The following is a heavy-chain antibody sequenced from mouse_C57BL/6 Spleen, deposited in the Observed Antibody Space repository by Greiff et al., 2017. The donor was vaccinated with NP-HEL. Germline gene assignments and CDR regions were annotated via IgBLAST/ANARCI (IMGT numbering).Heavy chain of an antibody. Sequence: QVHVKQPGAELVMPGASVKLSCKASGYTFTSYWMHWVKQRPGQGLEWIGEIDPSDSYTNYNQKFKGKSTLTVDKSSSTAYMQLSSLTSEDSAVYYCARFFGVRDYWGQGTTLTVSS. CDR2: IDPSDSYT. J-gene: IGHJ2*01. CDR3: ARFFGVRDY. D-gene: IGHD2-13*01. CDR1: GYTFTSYW. V-gene: IGHV1-69*01.